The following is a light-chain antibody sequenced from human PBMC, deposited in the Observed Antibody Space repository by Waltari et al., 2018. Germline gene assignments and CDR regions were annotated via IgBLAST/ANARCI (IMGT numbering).Light chain of an antibody. Sequence: QSALTQPASVSGSPGKSITISCTGTSSDVGGYNFVSWYQPNPGKAPKLLFYDVNNRPSGVSDRFSGSKSGNTASLTISGLQAEDEADYYCSSYTSSTAVVFGGGTQLTVL. CDR1: SSDVGGYNF. CDR2: DVN. CDR3: SSYTSSTAVV. J-gene: IGLJ2*01. V-gene: IGLV2-14*03.